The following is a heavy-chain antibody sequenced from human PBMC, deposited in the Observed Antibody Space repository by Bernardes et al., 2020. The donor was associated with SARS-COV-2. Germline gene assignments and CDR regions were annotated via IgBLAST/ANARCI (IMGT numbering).Heavy chain of an antibody. Sequence: ASMKVSCKASGYTFTGYYMHWVRQAPGQGLEWMGWINPNSGGTNYAQKFQGRVTMTRDTSISTAYMELSRLRSDDTAVYYCARDPAPSTYYYDSSGFPSFDYWGQGTLVTVSS. V-gene: IGHV1-2*02. CDR2: INPNSGGT. CDR3: ARDPAPSTYYYDSSGFPSFDY. J-gene: IGHJ4*02. CDR1: GYTFTGYY. D-gene: IGHD3-22*01.